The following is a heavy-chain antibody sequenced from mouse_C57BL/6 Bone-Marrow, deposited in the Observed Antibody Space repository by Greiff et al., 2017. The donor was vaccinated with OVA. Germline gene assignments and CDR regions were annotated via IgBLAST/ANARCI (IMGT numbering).Heavy chain of an antibody. CDR3: ARGQLRVFDY. J-gene: IGHJ2*01. CDR2: IHPNSGST. D-gene: IGHD3-2*02. V-gene: IGHV1-64*01. CDR1: GYTFTSYW. Sequence: VQLQQPGAELVKPGASVKLSCKASGYTFTSYWMHWVKQRPGQGLEWIGMIHPNSGSTKYNEKFKSKATLTVDKSSSTASMQLSSLTSEDSAVYYCARGQLRVFDYWGQGTTLTVSS.